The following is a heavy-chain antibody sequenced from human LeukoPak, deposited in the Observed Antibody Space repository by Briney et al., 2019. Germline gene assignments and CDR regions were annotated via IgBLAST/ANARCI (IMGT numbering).Heavy chain of an antibody. D-gene: IGHD5-18*01. CDR3: AKDQGLTAPPPYGLDV. Sequence: SVKVSCKASGGTFSSYAITWVRQAPGQGLEWMGRIIPVLNITTYAQKFQGRVTITADTSTSTVYMELSSLRSEETAVYYCAKDQGLTAPPPYGLDVWGQGTTVIVTS. CDR2: IIPVLNIT. CDR1: GGTFSSYA. V-gene: IGHV1-69*04. J-gene: IGHJ6*02.